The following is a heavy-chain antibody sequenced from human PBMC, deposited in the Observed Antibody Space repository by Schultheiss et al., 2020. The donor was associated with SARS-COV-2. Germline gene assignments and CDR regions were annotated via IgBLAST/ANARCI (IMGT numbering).Heavy chain of an antibody. J-gene: IGHJ4*02. Sequence: ASVKVYCKTSGYTFTDYYMHWVRRAPGQGLEWVGRINPKTGATNYAQKFQARVTMTRETSITTAYMELSGLRSDDTAVYYCARDRDYYEWGQGTLVTVSS. D-gene: IGHD3-22*01. CDR2: INPKTGAT. CDR1: GYTFTDYY. V-gene: IGHV1-2*06. CDR3: ARDRDYYE.